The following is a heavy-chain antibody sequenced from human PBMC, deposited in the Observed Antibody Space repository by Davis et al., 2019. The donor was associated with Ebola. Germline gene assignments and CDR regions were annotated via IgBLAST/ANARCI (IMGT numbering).Heavy chain of an antibody. J-gene: IGHJ6*02. CDR2: IYHSGST. Sequence: SETLSLTCAVSGGSISSSNWWSCVRQPPGKGREWSGEIYHSGSTNYNPSLKSRVTISVDKSKNQFSLKLSSVTAADTAVYYCARERYGDYGEYYGMDVWGQGTTVTVSS. CDR3: ARERYGDYGEYYGMDV. D-gene: IGHD4-17*01. V-gene: IGHV4-4*02. CDR1: GGSISSSNW.